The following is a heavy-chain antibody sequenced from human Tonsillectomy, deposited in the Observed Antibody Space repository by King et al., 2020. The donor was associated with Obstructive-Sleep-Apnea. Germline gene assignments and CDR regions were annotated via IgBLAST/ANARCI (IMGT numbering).Heavy chain of an antibody. V-gene: IGHV3-23*04. Sequence: VQLVESGGGLVQPGGYLRLSCAASGFTFSSYAMSWVRQAPGKGLEWVSSISASGGSTNYADSVKGRFTISRDNSKNTLYLQMNSLRAEDTAVYYCAKQGTIFGVVTEVDYYGMDVWGQGTTVTVSS. D-gene: IGHD3-3*01. CDR2: ISASGGST. CDR3: AKQGTIFGVVTEVDYYGMDV. CDR1: GFTFSSYA. J-gene: IGHJ6*02.